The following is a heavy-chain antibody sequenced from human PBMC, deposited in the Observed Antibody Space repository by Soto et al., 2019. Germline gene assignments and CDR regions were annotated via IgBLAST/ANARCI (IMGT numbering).Heavy chain of an antibody. D-gene: IGHD1-26*01. CDR2: IKQDGSEK. J-gene: IGHJ4*02. CDR3: ARVGATTPLYYFDY. Sequence: GGSLRLSCAASGFTFSSYWMSWVRQAPGKGLEWVANIKQDGSEKYYVDSVKGRFTISRDNAKNSLYLQMNSLRAEDTAVYYCARVGATTPLYYFDYWGQGTLVTVSS. V-gene: IGHV3-7*05. CDR1: GFTFSSYW.